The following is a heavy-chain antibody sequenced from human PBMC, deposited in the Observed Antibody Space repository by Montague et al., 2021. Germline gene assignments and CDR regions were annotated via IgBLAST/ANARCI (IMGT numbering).Heavy chain of an antibody. J-gene: IGHJ4*02. D-gene: IGHD5-12*01. CDR1: GDSVSSRNHY. CDR3: GRVTARDQATGYPFVDY. V-gene: IGHV4-61*03. Sequence: SETLSLTCTVAGDSVSSRNHYWGRVRQPPGKGLEWLGHIQNMAKTKYHPSLSSRLTISADMSKNHLSLKLTSVTAADTAVYYCGRVTARDQATGYPFVDYWGLGKLVTVSS. CDR2: IQNMAKT.